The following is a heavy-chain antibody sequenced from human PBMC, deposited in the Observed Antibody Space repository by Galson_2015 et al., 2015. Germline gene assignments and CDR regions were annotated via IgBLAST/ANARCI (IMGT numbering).Heavy chain of an antibody. CDR2: IYTGGTT. Sequence: SLRLSCAASGFSVSSNYMSWVRQAPGKGLEWVSVIYTGGTTYYADSVNGRFTISRDNSNNTLYLQMNSLRAEDTAVYYCARHPLKRWYFDLWGRGTLVTVSS. CDR1: GFSVSSNY. V-gene: IGHV3-53*01. J-gene: IGHJ2*01. CDR3: ARHPLKRWYFDL. D-gene: IGHD6-25*01.